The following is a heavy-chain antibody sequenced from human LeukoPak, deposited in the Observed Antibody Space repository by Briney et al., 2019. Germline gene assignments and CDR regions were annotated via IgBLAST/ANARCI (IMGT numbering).Heavy chain of an antibody. Sequence: SETLSLTCSVYGGSFSGYYWSWIRQPPGKGLEWIGEINHSGSTNYNPSLKSRVTISVDTSNNQFSLRLSSATAADTAVYYCANGYAFDYWGQGTLVTVSS. D-gene: IGHD5-18*01. CDR2: INHSGST. CDR3: ANGYAFDY. CDR1: GGSFSGYY. V-gene: IGHV4-34*01. J-gene: IGHJ4*02.